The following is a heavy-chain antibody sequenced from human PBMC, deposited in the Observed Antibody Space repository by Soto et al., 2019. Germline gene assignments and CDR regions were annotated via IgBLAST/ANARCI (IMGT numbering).Heavy chain of an antibody. D-gene: IGHD6-6*01. J-gene: IGHJ6*02. V-gene: IGHV5-10-1*01. CDR3: ARHLAALADV. Sequence: GESLKISCKGSVYSFTSYWISWVRQMPGKGLEWMGRIDPSDSYTNYSPSFQGHVTISADKSISTAYLQWSSLKASDTAMYYCARHLAALADVWGQGTTVTVSS. CDR1: VYSFTSYW. CDR2: IDPSDSYT.